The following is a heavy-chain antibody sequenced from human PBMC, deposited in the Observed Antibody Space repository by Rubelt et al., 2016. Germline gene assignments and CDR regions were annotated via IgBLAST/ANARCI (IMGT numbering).Heavy chain of an antibody. CDR2: INPNSGGT. D-gene: IGHD2-15*01. CDR3: ARLAAPNYYYGMDV. Sequence: GQGLEWMGWINPNSGGTNYAQKFQGRVTMTRDTSISTAYMELSRLRSDDTAVYYFARLAAPNYYYGMDVWGQGTTVTVSS. J-gene: IGHJ6*02. V-gene: IGHV1-2*02.